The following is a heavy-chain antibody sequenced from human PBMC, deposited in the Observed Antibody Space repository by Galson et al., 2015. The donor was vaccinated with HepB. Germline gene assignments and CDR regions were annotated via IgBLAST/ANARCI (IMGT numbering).Heavy chain of an antibody. J-gene: IGHJ4*02. V-gene: IGHV5-51*01. CDR3: ARHRIGYCSGRSCYDFDY. CDR2: IYPGDSET. D-gene: IGHD2-15*01. CDR1: GYSFTSYW. Sequence: QSGAEVKKPGESLKISCKGSGYSFTSYWIGWVRQMPGKGLEWMGIIYPGDSETRYSPSFQGQVTISADKSISTAYLQWSSLKASDTAMYYCARHRIGYCSGRSCYDFDYWGQGTLVTVSS.